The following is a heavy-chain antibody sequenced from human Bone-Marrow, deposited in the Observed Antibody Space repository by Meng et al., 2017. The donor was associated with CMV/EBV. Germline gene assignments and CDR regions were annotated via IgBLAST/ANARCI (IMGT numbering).Heavy chain of an antibody. CDR2: ISYDGSNK. CDR3: ARAALAEDYGYYYGMDV. V-gene: IGHV3-30*03. J-gene: IGHJ6*02. Sequence: GGSLRLSCAASGFTFSSYGMHWVRQAPGKGLEWVAVISYDGSNKYYADSVKGRFTISRDNSKNTLYLQMNSLRAEDTAVYYCARAALAEDYGYYYGMDVWGQGTTVTGSS. CDR1: GFTFSSYG. D-gene: IGHD4-17*01.